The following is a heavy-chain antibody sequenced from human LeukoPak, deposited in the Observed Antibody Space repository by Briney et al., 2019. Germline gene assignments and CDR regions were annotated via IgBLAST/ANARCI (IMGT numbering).Heavy chain of an antibody. Sequence: GGSLRLSCAASGFTFSSYAMNWVRQAPGKGLEWVSSIGASSAYMYYAASVKGRHTISRDNAKNSLYLQMNSLRAEDAAVYYCARDFSETLGVWGQGTLVTVSS. D-gene: IGHD3-10*01. CDR2: IGASSAYM. V-gene: IGHV3-21*01. J-gene: IGHJ4*02. CDR1: GFTFSSYA. CDR3: ARDFSETLGV.